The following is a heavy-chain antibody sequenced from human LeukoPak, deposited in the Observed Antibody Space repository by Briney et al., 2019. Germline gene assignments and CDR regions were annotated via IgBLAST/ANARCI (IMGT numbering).Heavy chain of an antibody. CDR1: GYTFTSYD. D-gene: IGHD3-10*01. V-gene: IGHV1-2*02. CDR3: ARVLRGSSAFEI. Sequence: GASVKVSCKASGYTFTSYDINWVRQAPGQGLEWMGWINPSSGGTYYAQRFKGRVTMTRDTSVSTAYMELNSLTSDDTAVYFCARVLRGSSAFEIWGQGTMVTVSS. J-gene: IGHJ3*02. CDR2: INPSSGGT.